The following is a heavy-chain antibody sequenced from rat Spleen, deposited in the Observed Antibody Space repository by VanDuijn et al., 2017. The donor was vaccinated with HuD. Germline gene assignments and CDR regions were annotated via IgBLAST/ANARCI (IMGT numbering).Heavy chain of an antibody. Sequence: EVQLVESGGGLVQPGRSLKLSCAASGFTFSNYYMAWVRQAPTKGLEWVATIIYDGGSTYYRDSVKGRFTVSRDNAKSTLYLQMDSLRPEDTATYYCTTDRDYYSSYIPRFAYWGQGTLVTVSS. V-gene: IGHV5-20*01. D-gene: IGHD1-2*01. J-gene: IGHJ3*01. CDR1: GFTFSNYY. CDR3: TTDRDYYSSYIPRFAY. CDR2: IIYDGGST.